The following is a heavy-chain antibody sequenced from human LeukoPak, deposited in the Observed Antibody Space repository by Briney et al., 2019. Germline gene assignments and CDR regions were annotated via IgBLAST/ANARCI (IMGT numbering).Heavy chain of an antibody. D-gene: IGHD3-10*01. Sequence: ASVKVSCKASGYTFTSYDINWVRQATGQGLEWMGWMNANSGNTGYAQKFQGRVTMTRNTSISTAYMELSSLRSEDTAVYYCARGLRSGGLLWFREFMPPGIGHNYYYYYMDVWGKGTTVTVSS. CDR1: GYTFTSYD. CDR3: ARGLRSGGLLWFREFMPPGIGHNYYYYYMDV. V-gene: IGHV1-8*01. CDR2: MNANSGNT. J-gene: IGHJ6*03.